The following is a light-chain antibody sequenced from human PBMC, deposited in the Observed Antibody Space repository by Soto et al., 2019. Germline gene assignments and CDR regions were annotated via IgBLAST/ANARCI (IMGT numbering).Light chain of an antibody. J-gene: IGLJ3*02. Sequence: QSVLTQPPSASGTPGQRGTISCSGSSSNIVSNYVYWYQQLPGTAPKLLIDRNNQRPSGVPDRFSGSKSGTSASLAISGLRSEDEADYYCAAWDDSLSGPVFGGGTKLTVL. CDR1: SSNIVSNY. V-gene: IGLV1-47*01. CDR2: RNN. CDR3: AAWDDSLSGPV.